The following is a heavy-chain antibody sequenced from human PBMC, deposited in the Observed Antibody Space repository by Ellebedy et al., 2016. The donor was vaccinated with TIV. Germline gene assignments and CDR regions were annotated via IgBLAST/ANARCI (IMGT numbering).Heavy chain of an antibody. V-gene: IGHV1-8*01. CDR2: MNPNSGNT. CDR1: GYTFTSYD. J-gene: IGHJ4*02. Sequence: ASVKVSCKASGYTFTSYDINWVRQATGQGLEWMGWMNPNSGNTGYAQKFQGRVTMTRNTSISTAYMELSSLRSEDTAVYYCARGRSIGRQWALGYWGQGTLVTVSS. D-gene: IGHD6-19*01. CDR3: ARGRSIGRQWALGY.